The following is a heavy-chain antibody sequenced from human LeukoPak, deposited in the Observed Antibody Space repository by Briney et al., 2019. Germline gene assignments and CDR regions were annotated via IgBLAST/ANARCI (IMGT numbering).Heavy chain of an antibody. CDR1: GNYW. V-gene: IGHV3-74*01. Sequence: GGSLRLSCAASGNYWMHWVHQAPGKGLVWVSHINSDGSWTSYADSVKSRFTISRDNSKNTLYLQMNSLRAEDTAVYYCARVYDSSGYYYVESLGYWGQGTLVTVSS. CDR3: ARVYDSSGYYYVESLGY. J-gene: IGHJ4*02. D-gene: IGHD3-22*01. CDR2: INSDGSWT.